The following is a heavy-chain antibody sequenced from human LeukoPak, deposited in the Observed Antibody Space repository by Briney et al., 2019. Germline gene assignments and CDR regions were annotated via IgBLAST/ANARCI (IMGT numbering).Heavy chain of an antibody. J-gene: IGHJ4*02. V-gene: IGHV3-7*01. CDR2: MKEDGTDE. CDR3: ARGGHSRFDS. Sequence: GGSLRLSCTASGFTLSAYTMSWVRQAPGKGREWVAKMKEDGTDESYVDSVKGRFTISRENAKNSLYLQMNSLRAEDTAVYYCARGGHSRFDSWGQGTLVTVSS. D-gene: IGHD4-23*01. CDR1: GFTLSAYT.